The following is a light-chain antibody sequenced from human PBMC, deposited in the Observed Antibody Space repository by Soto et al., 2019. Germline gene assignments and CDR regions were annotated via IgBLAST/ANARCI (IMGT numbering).Light chain of an antibody. V-gene: IGKV3-20*01. CDR2: GAS. CDR3: QQYGSSPPYT. J-gene: IGKJ2*01. Sequence: EIVLTQSPGTLSLSPGERATLSCRASQSVISNYLAWYQQKPGLAPRLLIYGASSRATGIPDRFSGSGSGTDFTLTISRLEPEDFAVYYCQQYGSSPPYTFGQGTKLEIK. CDR1: QSVISNY.